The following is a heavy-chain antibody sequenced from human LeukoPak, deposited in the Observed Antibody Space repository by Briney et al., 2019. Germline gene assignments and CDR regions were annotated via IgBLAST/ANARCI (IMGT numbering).Heavy chain of an antibody. D-gene: IGHD4-11*01. V-gene: IGHV3-7*01. CDR3: AREGLPYSGDH. Sequence: GGSLRLSCAASGFSFSTYWMRWARQTPGKGLEWVANIKGDGSEINYVDSVKGRFTISRDNAKNSLSLQMNSLTADDTGAYYCAREGLPYSGDHWSQGTLVTVSS. J-gene: IGHJ4*02. CDR1: GFSFSTYW. CDR2: IKGDGSEI.